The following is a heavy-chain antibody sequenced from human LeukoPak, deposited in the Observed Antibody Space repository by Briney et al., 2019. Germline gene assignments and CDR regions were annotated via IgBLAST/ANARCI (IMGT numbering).Heavy chain of an antibody. D-gene: IGHD3-10*01. V-gene: IGHV3-20*04. CDR2: INWNGDTT. Sequence: GGSLRLSCAASGFTFADYGMSWVRQAPGKGLDWVSGINWNGDTTPYADSVKGRFTISRDNAKNSLYLQMNSLRAEDTALYYCPREAYYYGSGSYIYWFDPWGQGTLVTVSS. J-gene: IGHJ5*02. CDR1: GFTFADYG. CDR3: PREAYYYGSGSYIYWFDP.